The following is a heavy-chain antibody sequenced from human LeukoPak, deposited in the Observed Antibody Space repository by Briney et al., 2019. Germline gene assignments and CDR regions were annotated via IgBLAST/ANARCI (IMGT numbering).Heavy chain of an antibody. CDR3: AREEAAADPDYYYYYYMDV. D-gene: IGHD6-13*01. Sequence: PSETLSLTCTVSGGPISSYYWSWIRQPAGKGLEWIGRIYTSGSTNYNPSLKSRVTMSVDTSKNQFSLKLSSVTAADTAVYYCAREEAAADPDYYYYYYMDVWGKGTTVTVSS. CDR1: GGPISSYY. J-gene: IGHJ6*03. CDR2: IYTSGST. V-gene: IGHV4-4*07.